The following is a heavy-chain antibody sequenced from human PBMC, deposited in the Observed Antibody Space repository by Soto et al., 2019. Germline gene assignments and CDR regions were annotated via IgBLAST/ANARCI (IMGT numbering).Heavy chain of an antibody. J-gene: IGHJ4*02. CDR3: ARVAVAGTRVDY. CDR2: IRVYNGNT. Sequence: GASVKVSCKASGYTFTSYGISWVRQAPGQGLEWMGWIRVYNGNTNYAQKLQGRVTMTTDTSTSTAYMELRSLKSDDTAVYYCARVAVAGTRVDYWGQGTPVTVSS. D-gene: IGHD6-19*01. CDR1: GYTFTSYG. V-gene: IGHV1-18*01.